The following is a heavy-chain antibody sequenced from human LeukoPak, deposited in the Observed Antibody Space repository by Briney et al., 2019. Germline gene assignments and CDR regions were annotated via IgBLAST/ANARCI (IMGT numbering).Heavy chain of an antibody. CDR3: ARESDIVVVPAAPTRHESSYGMDV. CDR2: IRQDGSEK. Sequence: GGSLRLSCAASGFTFSSYWMSWVRQAPGKGLEWVANIRQDGSEKYYVDSVKGRFTISRGNAKNSLYLQMNSLRAEDTAVYYCARESDIVVVPAAPTRHESSYGMDVWGQGTTVTVSS. CDR1: GFTFSSYW. D-gene: IGHD2-2*01. J-gene: IGHJ6*02. V-gene: IGHV3-7*01.